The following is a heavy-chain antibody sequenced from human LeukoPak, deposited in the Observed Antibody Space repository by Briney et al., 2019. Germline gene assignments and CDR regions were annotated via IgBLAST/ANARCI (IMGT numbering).Heavy chain of an antibody. CDR1: GFTFSGYA. Sequence: PGGSLRLSCTASGFTFSGYAMNWVRQAPGKGPEYVSAISGSGDSTYYANSVKGRFTISRDNSKNTLYLQMGSLSAEDMAVYYCARVGTTMTTFDYWGQGTLVTVSS. V-gene: IGHV3-64*01. CDR2: ISGSGDST. D-gene: IGHD4-11*01. J-gene: IGHJ4*02. CDR3: ARVGTTMTTFDY.